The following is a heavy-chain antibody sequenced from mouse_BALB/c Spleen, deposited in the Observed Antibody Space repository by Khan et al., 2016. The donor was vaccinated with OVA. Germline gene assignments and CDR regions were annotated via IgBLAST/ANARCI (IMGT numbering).Heavy chain of an antibody. D-gene: IGHD1-2*01. CDR2: ISSGSGGT. CDR3: ERGNYVGYTFAY. V-gene: IGHV1-77*01. CDR1: GYTFTDYY. J-gene: IGHJ3*01. Sequence: QVQLKQSGAELARPGASVKLSCKASGYTFTDYYINWVKQRTGKGLEWIGEISSGSGGTYFHEEFKGKATITADQSSSTVYMQLGSRTVEAAAVYFCERGNYVGYTFAYWGQGTLVTVSA.